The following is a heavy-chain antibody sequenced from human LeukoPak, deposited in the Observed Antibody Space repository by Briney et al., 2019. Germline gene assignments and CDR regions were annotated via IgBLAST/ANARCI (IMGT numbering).Heavy chain of an antibody. CDR3: AKAPQSGIVGAINFDY. D-gene: IGHD1-26*01. J-gene: IGHJ4*02. CDR1: GFTFDDYA. CDR2: ISWNSGSI. V-gene: IGHV3-9*03. Sequence: TGRSLRLSCAASGFTFDDYAMHWVRQVPGKGQEWVSGISWNSGSIRYADSVKGRYTISRDNAKNSLYLQMNSLRAEDMALYYCAKAPQSGIVGAINFDYWGQGTLVTVSS.